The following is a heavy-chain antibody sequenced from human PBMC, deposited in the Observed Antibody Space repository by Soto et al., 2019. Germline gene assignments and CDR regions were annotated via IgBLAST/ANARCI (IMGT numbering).Heavy chain of an antibody. Sequence: SETLSLTCTVSVDSITTYYWNWIRQPAGKGLEWIGRIDASGNTNYNPSLNSRVTLSVDTSKKQFSLRLTSVTAADTAVYYCARFSNNWFQTEGMDVWGQGTTVTVSS. V-gene: IGHV4-4*07. CDR3: ARFSNNWFQTEGMDV. D-gene: IGHD1-1*01. CDR2: IDASGNT. J-gene: IGHJ6*02. CDR1: VDSITTYY.